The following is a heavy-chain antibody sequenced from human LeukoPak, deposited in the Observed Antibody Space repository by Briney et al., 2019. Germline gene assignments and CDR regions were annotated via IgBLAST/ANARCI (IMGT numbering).Heavy chain of an antibody. J-gene: IGHJ4*02. D-gene: IGHD6-6*01. V-gene: IGHV3-21*01. CDR1: VFTFSSYS. CDR2: ISSSSRYI. Sequence: GGSLRLSCASSVFTFSSYSMNWVRQPPGKGLEWGSSISSSSRYIYYADSVKGRFTISRGNAKNSLYLQMNSLRAEDTAVYYCARDRGSSSEIAYWGQGTLVTVSS. CDR3: ARDRGSSSEIAY.